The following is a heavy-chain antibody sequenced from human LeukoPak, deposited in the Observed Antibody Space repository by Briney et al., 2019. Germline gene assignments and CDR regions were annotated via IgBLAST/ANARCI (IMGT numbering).Heavy chain of an antibody. Sequence: GGSLRLSCVASGFTFSSYWMHWVRQAPGKGLEWVAVISYDGSNKYYADSVKGRFTISRDNSKNTLYLQMNSLGAEDTAVYYCANDVCMGSAGCIYYYYGMDVWGQGTTVTVSS. D-gene: IGHD2-8*01. CDR3: ANDVCMGSAGCIYYYYGMDV. CDR2: ISYDGSNK. CDR1: GFTFSSYW. J-gene: IGHJ6*02. V-gene: IGHV3-30*18.